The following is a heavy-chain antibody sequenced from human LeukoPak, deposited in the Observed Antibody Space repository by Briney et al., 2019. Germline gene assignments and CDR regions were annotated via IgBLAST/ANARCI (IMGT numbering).Heavy chain of an antibody. J-gene: IGHJ3*01. CDR3: ARSRSIAGDGFDV. D-gene: IGHD2-21*01. CDR2: ISSSGYTI. CDR1: GFTFSGYE. V-gene: IGHV3-48*03. Sequence: GGSLRLSCVASGFTFSGYEMNWVRQAPGKGLEWVSYISSSGYTIYYAGSVKGRFTVSRDNAKNSLYLQMNSLRAEDTAVHFCARSRSIAGDGFDVWGQGTMVTVSS.